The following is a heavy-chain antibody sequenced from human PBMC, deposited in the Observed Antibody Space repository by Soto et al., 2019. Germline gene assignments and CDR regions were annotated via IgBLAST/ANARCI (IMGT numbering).Heavy chain of an antibody. V-gene: IGHV4-30-2*01. CDR2: MYHSGST. D-gene: IGHD2-21*01. CDR3: ARDKIPGLFDY. J-gene: IGHJ4*02. CDR1: GGSISGGGYS. Sequence: SETLSLTCAVSGGSISGGGYSWSWIRQPPGKGLEWIGYMYHSGSTYYNPSLKSRVTISIDRSKNQFSLKLSSVTAADTAVYYCARDKIPGLFDYWGQGSLVTGSS.